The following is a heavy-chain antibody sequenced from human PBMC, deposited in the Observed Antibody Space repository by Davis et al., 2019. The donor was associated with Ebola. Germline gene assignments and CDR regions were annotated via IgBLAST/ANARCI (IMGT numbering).Heavy chain of an antibody. Sequence: GGSLRLSCAASGFTFDDYAMHWVRQAPGKGLEWVSGISWNSGSIGYADSVKGRFTISRDNSKNTLYLQMNSLRAEDTAVYYCARSLWPLGDYWGQGTLVTVSS. D-gene: IGHD3-10*01. CDR3: ARSLWPLGDY. CDR2: ISWNSGSI. J-gene: IGHJ4*02. CDR1: GFTFDDYA. V-gene: IGHV3-9*01.